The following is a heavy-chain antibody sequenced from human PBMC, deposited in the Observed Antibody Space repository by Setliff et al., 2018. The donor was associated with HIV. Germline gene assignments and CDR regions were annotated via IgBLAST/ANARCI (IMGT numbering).Heavy chain of an antibody. V-gene: IGHV3-21*01. Sequence: PGGSLRLSCAASGFTFSGYTMVWARQAPGKGLEWVSSISSSGNFIYYEDSVKGRFTMSRDNAKNSLYLQMDSLRVEDTGFYYCARDPYWLEGYFDYWGPGTLVTVSS. CDR3: ARDPYWLEGYFDY. CDR2: ISSSGNFI. D-gene: IGHD6-19*01. J-gene: IGHJ4*02. CDR1: GFTFSGYT.